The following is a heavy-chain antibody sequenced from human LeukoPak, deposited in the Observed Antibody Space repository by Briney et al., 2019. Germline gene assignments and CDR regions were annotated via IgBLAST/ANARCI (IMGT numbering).Heavy chain of an antibody. V-gene: IGHV3-20*01. CDR3: ARRITIFGVVTVFDP. Sequence: GGSLRLSCAASGFTFSSYGMHWVRQAPGKGLEWVSGINWNGGSTGYADSVKGRFTISRDNAKNSLYLQMNSLRAEDTALYHCARRITIFGVVTVFDPWGQGTLVTVSS. CDR2: INWNGGST. J-gene: IGHJ5*02. D-gene: IGHD3-3*01. CDR1: GFTFSSYG.